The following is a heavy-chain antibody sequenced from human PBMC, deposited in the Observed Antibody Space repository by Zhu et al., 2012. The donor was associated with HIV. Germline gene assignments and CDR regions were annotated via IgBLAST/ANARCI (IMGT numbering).Heavy chain of an antibody. J-gene: IGHJ4*02. D-gene: IGHD6-13*01. Sequence: QVQLQESGPGLVKPSETLSLTCTVSGGSISNSSYYWGWIRQPPGKGLEWIGSIYYSGSTYYNPSLKSRVTISVDTSKNQFPLKLSSVTAADTAVYYCARHRGAAAGFYWGQGTLVTVSS. CDR3: ARHRGAAAGFY. CDR1: GGSISNSSYY. V-gene: IGHV4-39*01. CDR2: IYYSGST.